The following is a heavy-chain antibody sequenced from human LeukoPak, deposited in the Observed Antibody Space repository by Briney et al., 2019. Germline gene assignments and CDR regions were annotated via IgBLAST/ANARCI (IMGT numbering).Heavy chain of an antibody. Sequence: SETLSLTCTVSGGSIRSSTYYWGWIRQPPGKGLEWIGSMYYTGSTYYSPSLKSRVTISVDTSKNQFSLKLSSVTAADTAVYYCARQSDSSGRSTYGYWGQGTLVTVSS. CDR3: ARQSDSSGRSTYGY. V-gene: IGHV4-39*01. D-gene: IGHD6-19*01. J-gene: IGHJ4*02. CDR2: MYYTGST. CDR1: GGSIRSSTYY.